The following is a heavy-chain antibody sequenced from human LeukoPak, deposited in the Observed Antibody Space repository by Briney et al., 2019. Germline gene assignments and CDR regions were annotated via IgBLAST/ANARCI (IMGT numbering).Heavy chain of an antibody. CDR3: ARLEGVGRNEQNHFEY. V-gene: IGHV4-38-2*01. D-gene: IGHD1-1*01. J-gene: IGHJ4*02. CDR1: GYSISSGYF. Sequence: PSETLSLTCAVSGYSISSGYFWGWIRQPPGEGLEWIGSISHSRNSYYNPSLKSRVTMSLDTSKNQFSLNLRSVTAADTAVYYFARLEGVGRNEQNHFEYWGQGTLVTVSS. CDR2: ISHSRNS.